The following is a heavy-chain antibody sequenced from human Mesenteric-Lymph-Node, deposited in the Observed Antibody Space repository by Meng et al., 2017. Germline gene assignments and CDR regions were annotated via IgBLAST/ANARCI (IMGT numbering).Heavy chain of an antibody. J-gene: IGHJ3*02. Sequence: ASVKVSCKASGYTFTSYYMHWVRQAPGQGLEWMGIINPSGGSTSYAQKFQARVTMTRDTSTSTVYMELSSLRSEDTAVYYCARDLGATQDAFDIWGQGTMVTVSS. CDR2: INPSGGST. CDR3: ARDLGATQDAFDI. V-gene: IGHV1-46*01. CDR1: GYTFTSYY. D-gene: IGHD1-26*01.